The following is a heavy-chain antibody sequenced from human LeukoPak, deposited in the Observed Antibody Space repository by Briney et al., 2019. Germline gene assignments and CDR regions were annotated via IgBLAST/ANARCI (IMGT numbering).Heavy chain of an antibody. J-gene: IGHJ4*02. CDR1: GGSISSYY. D-gene: IGHD3-10*01. V-gene: IGHV4-4*07. Sequence: PSETLSLTCTVSGGSISSYYWSWIRQPAREGLEWIGRIYTSGSTNYNPSLKSRVTISVDTSKNQFSLKLSSVTAADTAVYYCAREEDADGSGRGIDYWGQGTLVTVSS. CDR3: AREEDADGSGRGIDY. CDR2: IYTSGST.